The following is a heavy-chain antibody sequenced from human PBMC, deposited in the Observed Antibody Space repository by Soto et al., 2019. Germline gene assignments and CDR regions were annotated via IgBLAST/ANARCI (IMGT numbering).Heavy chain of an antibody. CDR1: GGSISSGDYY. V-gene: IGHV4-30-4*01. Sequence: SETLSLTCTVSGGSISSGDYYWSWIRQPPGKGLEWIGYIYYSGSTYYNPSLKSRVTISVDTSKNQFSLKLSSVTAADTAVYYCARAARGYYDFWSGYFGISWFDPWGQGTLVTVSS. CDR3: ARAARGYYDFWSGYFGISWFDP. J-gene: IGHJ5*02. CDR2: IYYSGST. D-gene: IGHD3-3*01.